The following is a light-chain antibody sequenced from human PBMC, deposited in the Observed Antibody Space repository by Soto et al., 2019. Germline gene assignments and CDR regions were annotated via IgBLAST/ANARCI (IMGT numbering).Light chain of an antibody. J-gene: IGKJ1*01. Sequence: EIVLTQSPATLSLSPGERATLSCRASQSVSSYLAWYQQKPGQAPRLLIYDASSRATGIPARFSGSGSGTDFTLTISSVEPEDFATYYCQQYGSSGTFGQGTKVDNK. CDR3: QQYGSSGT. V-gene: IGKV3-11*01. CDR2: DAS. CDR1: QSVSSY.